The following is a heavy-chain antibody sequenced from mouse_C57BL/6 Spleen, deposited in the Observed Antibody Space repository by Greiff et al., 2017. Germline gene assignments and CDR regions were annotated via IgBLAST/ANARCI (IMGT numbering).Heavy chain of an antibody. V-gene: IGHV5-4*01. Sequence: EVQLQQSGGGLVKPGGSLKLSCAASGFTFSSYAMSWVRQTPEKRLEWVATISDGGSYTYYPDNVKGRFTISRDNAKNNLYLQMSHLKSEDTAMYYCARDYGNYVGYFDYWGQGTTLTVSS. CDR2: ISDGGSYT. CDR3: ARDYGNYVGYFDY. J-gene: IGHJ2*01. CDR1: GFTFSSYA. D-gene: IGHD2-1*01.